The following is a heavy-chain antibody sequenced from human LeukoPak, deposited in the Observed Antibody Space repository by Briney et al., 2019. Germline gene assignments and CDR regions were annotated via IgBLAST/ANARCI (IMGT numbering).Heavy chain of an antibody. D-gene: IGHD2-2*01. CDR2: IIPILGIA. V-gene: IGHV1-69*04. J-gene: IGHJ5*02. CDR1: GGTFSSYT. Sequence: SVKVSCKASGGTFSSYTISWVRQAPGQGLEWMGRIIPILGIANYAQKFQGRVTITADKSTSTAYMELSSLRSEDTAVYYCARDRDIVVVPAAIGYWFDPWGQGTLVTVSS. CDR3: ARDRDIVVVPAAIGYWFDP.